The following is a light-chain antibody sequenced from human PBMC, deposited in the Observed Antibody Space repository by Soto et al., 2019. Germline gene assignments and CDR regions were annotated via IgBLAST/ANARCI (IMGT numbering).Light chain of an antibody. Sequence: DIQMTQSPSSLSASVGDRLTITCQASHDITSYLNWYQHKPGKAPKLLIYDAAILEAGVPPRFSGSGHGTDFTLTISGQQPEDVATYYCQHCDYLPIFGPGTTVDFK. CDR3: QHCDYLPI. CDR2: DAA. J-gene: IGKJ3*01. V-gene: IGKV1-33*01. CDR1: HDITSY.